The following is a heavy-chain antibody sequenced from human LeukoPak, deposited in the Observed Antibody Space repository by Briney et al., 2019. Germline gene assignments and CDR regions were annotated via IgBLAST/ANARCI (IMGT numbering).Heavy chain of an antibody. J-gene: IGHJ4*02. V-gene: IGHV4-38-2*02. D-gene: IGHD2-2*01. CDR2: IYHSGST. Sequence: SETLSLTCAVSGYSISSGYYWGWIRQPPGKGLEWIGRIYHSGSTYYNPSLKSRVTISVDTSKNQFSLKLSSVTAADTAVYYCAREGGCSSASCYATFDYWGQGTLVTVSS. CDR3: AREGGCSSASCYATFDY. CDR1: GYSISSGYY.